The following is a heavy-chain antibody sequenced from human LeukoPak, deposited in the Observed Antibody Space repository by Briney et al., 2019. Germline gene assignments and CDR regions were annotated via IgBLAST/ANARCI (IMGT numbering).Heavy chain of an antibody. Sequence: GGSLRLSCAASGFTFSSYAMSWVRQAPGKGLEWVSAISGSGGSTYYADSVKGRFTISRDNSKNTLYLQMSSLRAEDTAVYYCAKDMGIVVVIKVYWGQGTLVTVSS. D-gene: IGHD3-22*01. CDR2: ISGSGGST. CDR1: GFTFSSYA. CDR3: AKDMGIVVVIKVY. V-gene: IGHV3-23*01. J-gene: IGHJ4*02.